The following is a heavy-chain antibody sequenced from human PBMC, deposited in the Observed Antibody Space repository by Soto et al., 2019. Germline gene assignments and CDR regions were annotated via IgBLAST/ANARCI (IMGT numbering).Heavy chain of an antibody. Sequence: ASVKVSFKASGYTFTSYDINWVRQATGQGLEWMGWMNPNSGNTGYTQKFQGRVTMTTDTATNTAYMELRSLRSDDTAVYYCARASWIGVGTTSYWGQGTLVTVSS. CDR2: MNPNSGNT. CDR3: ARASWIGVGTTSY. CDR1: GYTFTSYD. J-gene: IGHJ4*02. D-gene: IGHD3-22*01. V-gene: IGHV1-8*01.